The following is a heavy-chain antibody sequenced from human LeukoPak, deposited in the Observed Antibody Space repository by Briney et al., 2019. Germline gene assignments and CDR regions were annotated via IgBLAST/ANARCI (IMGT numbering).Heavy chain of an antibody. CDR2: IKQDGSEM. J-gene: IGHJ5*02. CDR3: ARDIVGATRWS. CDR1: GFTLSTHW. Sequence: GGSLRLSCAASGFTLSTHWMSWVRQVPGKRLEWVANIKQDGSEMYYVDSVKGRFTISRDNAKNSLYLQMNSLRDEDTAVYYCARDIVGATRWSWGQGTLVTVSS. V-gene: IGHV3-7*01. D-gene: IGHD1-26*01.